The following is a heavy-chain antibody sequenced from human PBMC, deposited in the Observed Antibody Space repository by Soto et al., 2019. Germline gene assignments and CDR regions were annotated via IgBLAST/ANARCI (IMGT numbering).Heavy chain of an antibody. V-gene: IGHV4-4*02. CDR3: ARKAWVRFDF. Sequence: LXLTLAVSGAPIRGNVCWTWVRQPPGKGLEWIGEVFHSGGANYNPSLKSRVSMSVDTSRSQFSLELHSVTDADTAVYYCARKAWVRFDFWGQGIMVTVYS. CDR2: VFHSGGA. CDR1: GAPIRGNVC. D-gene: IGHD3-16*01. J-gene: IGHJ4*02.